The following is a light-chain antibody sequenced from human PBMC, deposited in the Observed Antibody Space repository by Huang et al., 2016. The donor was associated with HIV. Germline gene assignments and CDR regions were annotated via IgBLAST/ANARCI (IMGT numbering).Light chain of an antibody. CDR2: DAS. J-gene: IGKJ3*01. CDR3: QQRGDWPRVT. CDR1: QSVSSN. V-gene: IGKV3-11*01. Sequence: EIVLTQSPAILPLSPGERATLSCKASQSVSSNLAWYQHKPGQAPRLLIYDASNRATGIPDRFSGSGSATDFTLRISSLEPEDCAVYYCQQRGDWPRVTFGPGTKVETK.